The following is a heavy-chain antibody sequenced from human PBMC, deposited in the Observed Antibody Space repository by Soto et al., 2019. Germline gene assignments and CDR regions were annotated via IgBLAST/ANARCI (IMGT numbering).Heavy chain of an antibody. CDR1: GFTFTSSA. V-gene: IGHV1-58*01. CDR3: AAAPLDIVVVPGFYGMDV. J-gene: IGHJ6*02. CDR2: IVVGSGNT. Sequence: SVKVSCKASGFTFTSSAVQWVRQARGQRLEWIGWIVVGSGNTNYAQKFQERVTITRDMSTSTAYMELSSLRSEDTAVYYCAAAPLDIVVVPGFYGMDVWGQGTTVTVSS. D-gene: IGHD2-2*03.